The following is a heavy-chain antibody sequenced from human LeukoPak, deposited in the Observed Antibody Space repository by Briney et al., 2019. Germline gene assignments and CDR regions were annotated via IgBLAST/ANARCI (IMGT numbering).Heavy chain of an antibody. D-gene: IGHD1-14*01. Sequence: SETLSLTCTVSGGSISSYYCSWIRQPPGKGLDWIGFIYYTGSTNYNPSLKSRVTISVDTSKNQFSLKLSSVTAADTAVYYCAGMRITTPTVRTLDYWGQGTLVPVSS. CDR3: AGMRITTPTVRTLDY. CDR2: IYYTGST. CDR1: GGSISSYY. J-gene: IGHJ4*02. V-gene: IGHV4-59*01.